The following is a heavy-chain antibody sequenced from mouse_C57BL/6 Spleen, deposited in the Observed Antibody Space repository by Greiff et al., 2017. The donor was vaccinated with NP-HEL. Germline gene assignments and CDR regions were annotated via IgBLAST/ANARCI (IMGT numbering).Heavy chain of an antibody. D-gene: IGHD1-1*01. V-gene: IGHV5-16*01. CDR1: GFTFSDYY. Sequence: EVKVVESEGGLVQPGSSMKLSCTASGFTFSDYYMAWVRQVPEKGLEWVANINYDGSSTYYLDSLKSRFIISRDNAKNILYLQMSSLKSEDTATYYCARISNYYGIDYWGQGTTLTVSS. CDR2: INYDGSST. CDR3: ARISNYYGIDY. J-gene: IGHJ2*01.